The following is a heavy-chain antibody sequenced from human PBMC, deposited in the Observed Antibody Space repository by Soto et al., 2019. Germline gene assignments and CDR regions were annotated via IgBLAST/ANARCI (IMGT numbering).Heavy chain of an antibody. CDR1: GYTFTSYG. V-gene: IGHV1-18*01. CDR3: ARVENDYGDYKDDAFDI. J-gene: IGHJ3*02. CDR2: ISAYNGNT. D-gene: IGHD4-17*01. Sequence: QVQLVQSGAEVKKPGASVKVSCKASGYTFTSYGISWVRQAPGQGLEWMGWISAYNGNTNYAQKLQGRVTMTTDTSTSTAYMELRSLRSDDTAVYYCARVENDYGDYKDDAFDIWGQGTMVTVSS.